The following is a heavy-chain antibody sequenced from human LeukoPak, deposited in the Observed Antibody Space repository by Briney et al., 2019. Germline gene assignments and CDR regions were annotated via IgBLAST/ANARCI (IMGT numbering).Heavy chain of an antibody. D-gene: IGHD2-8*01. CDR1: GFTFSNYA. CDR3: AKCPPYCTNGVCYAKKYYFDY. CDR2: VSGSGGTT. Sequence: PGGSLRLSCAASGFTFSNYAMSWVRQAPGKGLEWVSGVSGSGGTTYYADSVKGRFTISRDNSKNTLYLQMNSLRAEDTAVYYCAKCPPYCTNGVCYAKKYYFDYWGQGTLVTVSS. V-gene: IGHV3-23*01. J-gene: IGHJ4*02.